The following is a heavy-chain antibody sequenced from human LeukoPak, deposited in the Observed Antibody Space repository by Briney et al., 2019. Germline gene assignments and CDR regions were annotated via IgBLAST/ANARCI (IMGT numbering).Heavy chain of an antibody. CDR1: GGSISSYY. Sequence: SETLSLTCTVSGGSISSYYGSWIRQPAGKGLEWIGRIYSSGSTNYNPSLKSRVTMSVDTSKNQFSLQLNSVTPEDTAVYYCARVLLGDGYNYGDFDYWGQGTLVTVSS. D-gene: IGHD5-24*01. V-gene: IGHV4-4*07. J-gene: IGHJ4*02. CDR3: ARVLLGDGYNYGDFDY. CDR2: IYSSGST.